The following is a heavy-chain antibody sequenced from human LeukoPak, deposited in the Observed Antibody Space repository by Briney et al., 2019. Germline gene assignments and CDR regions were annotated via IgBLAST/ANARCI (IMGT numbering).Heavy chain of an antibody. V-gene: IGHV1-2*03. CDR2: INPNSGGT. J-gene: IGHJ4*02. Sequence: LGASVKVSCKASGYTFTGYYMHWVRQAPGQGLEWMGWINPNSGGTNYAQKFQGRVTMTRDTSISTAYMELSRLRSDDTAVYYCARDFAMYYYDSSGQEREFDYWGQGTLVTVSS. D-gene: IGHD3-22*01. CDR1: GYTFTGYY. CDR3: ARDFAMYYYDSSGQEREFDY.